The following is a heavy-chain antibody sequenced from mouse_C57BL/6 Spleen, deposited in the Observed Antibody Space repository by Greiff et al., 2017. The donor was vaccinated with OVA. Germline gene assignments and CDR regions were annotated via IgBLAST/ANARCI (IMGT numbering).Heavy chain of an antibody. CDR2: IDPSDSET. CDR3: ARGNYDYGNWYFDV. Sequence: VQLQQPGAELVRPGSSVKLSCKASGYTFTSYWMHWVKQRPIQGLEWIGNIDPSDSETHYNQKFKDKATLTVDKSSSTAYMQLSSLTSEDSAVYYCARGNYDYGNWYFDVWGTGTTVTVSS. J-gene: IGHJ1*03. V-gene: IGHV1-52*01. CDR1: GYTFTSYW. D-gene: IGHD2-4*01.